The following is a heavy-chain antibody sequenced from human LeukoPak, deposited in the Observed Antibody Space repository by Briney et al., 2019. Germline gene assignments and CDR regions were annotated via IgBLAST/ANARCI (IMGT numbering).Heavy chain of an antibody. Sequence: GGSLRLSCAASGFTFSSHAMTWVRQAPGKGLEWVSTITGSGGSIDYADSVKGRFTVSRDNAKNTVYLQMNSLRAEDTAVYYCVRERYSSGPDGFDIWGQGTMVTVSS. CDR3: VRERYSSGPDGFDI. CDR1: GFTFSSHA. CDR2: ITGSGGSI. D-gene: IGHD2-15*01. V-gene: IGHV3-23*01. J-gene: IGHJ3*02.